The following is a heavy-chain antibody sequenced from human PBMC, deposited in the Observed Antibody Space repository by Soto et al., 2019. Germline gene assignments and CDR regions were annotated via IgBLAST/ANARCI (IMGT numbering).Heavy chain of an antibody. Sequence: GASVKVSCTASGYTFTSYGISWVRQAPGQGLEWMGWISAYNGNTNYAQKLQGRVTMTTDTSTSTAYMELRSLRSDDTAVYYCARDALWLDILATWGFGDYYYGMDGWGQGNTFNVS. CDR2: ISAYNGNT. D-gene: IGHD5-12*01. J-gene: IGHJ6*02. CDR1: GYTFTSYG. CDR3: ARDALWLDILATWGFGDYYYGMDG. V-gene: IGHV1-18*01.